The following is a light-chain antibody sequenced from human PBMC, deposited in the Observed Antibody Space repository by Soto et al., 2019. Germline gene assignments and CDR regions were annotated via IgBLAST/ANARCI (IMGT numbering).Light chain of an antibody. CDR2: KAS. V-gene: IGKV1-5*03. J-gene: IGKJ4*01. Sequence: DIQMTQSPSTLSASVGDRVTITCRASQSISSWLAWYQQKPGKAPKLLIYKASSLESGVPPRFSGSGSGTEFTLTISSLQPDDFSTYYCQQYNSYPFTFGGGTKV. CDR3: QQYNSYPFT. CDR1: QSISSW.